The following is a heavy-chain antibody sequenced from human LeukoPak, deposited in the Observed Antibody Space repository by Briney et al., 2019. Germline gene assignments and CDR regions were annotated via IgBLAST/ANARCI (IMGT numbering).Heavy chain of an antibody. V-gene: IGHV3-7*01. D-gene: IGHD6-13*01. CDR2: IKQDGGEK. Sequence: GGSLRLSCAASGFTFSSYWMSWVRQAPGKGLEWVANIKQDGGEKYYVDSVKGRFTISRDNAKNSLYLQMNSLRAEDTAVYYCARAIAAALSPIYGMDVWGQGTTVTVSS. J-gene: IGHJ6*02. CDR3: ARAIAAALSPIYGMDV. CDR1: GFTFSSYW.